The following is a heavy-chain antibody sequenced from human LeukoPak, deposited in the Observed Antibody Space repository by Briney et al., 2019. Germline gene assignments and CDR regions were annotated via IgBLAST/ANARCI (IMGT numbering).Heavy chain of an antibody. CDR1: GXTFTSXA. CDR3: AKGSSRPPDAFDI. V-gene: IGHV3-7*01. Sequence: GSLRLXXXASGXTFTSXAMNWVRQAPGKGLEWVGNLKQDGSDKYYVDSVKGRFTISRDNARNSLHLQMNSLRAEDTAVYYCAKGSSRPPDAFDIWGQGTLVTVSS. D-gene: IGHD6-6*01. J-gene: IGHJ3*02. CDR2: LKQDGSDK.